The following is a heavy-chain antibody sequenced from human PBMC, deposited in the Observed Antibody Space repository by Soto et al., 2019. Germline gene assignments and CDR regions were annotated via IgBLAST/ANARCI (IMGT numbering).Heavy chain of an antibody. Sequence: PGGSLRLSCAASGFTFSSYWMHWVRQAPGKGLVWVSRINSDGSSTSYADSVKGRFTISRDNAKNTLYLQMNRLRAEDTAVYYCARDLRNDYVWEAHYYYYGMDVWGQGTTVTVSS. CDR1: GFTFSSYW. V-gene: IGHV3-74*01. CDR3: ARDLRNDYVWEAHYYYYGMDV. J-gene: IGHJ6*02. CDR2: INSDGSST. D-gene: IGHD3-16*01.